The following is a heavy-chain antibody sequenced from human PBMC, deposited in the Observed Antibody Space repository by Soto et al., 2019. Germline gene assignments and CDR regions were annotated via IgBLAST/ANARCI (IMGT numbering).Heavy chain of an antibody. V-gene: IGHV5-51*01. CDR2: IYPGDSDT. CDR1: GYSFNTYW. Sequence: GESLKISCKGSGYSFNTYWIGWVRQMPGKGLEWMGIIYPGDSDTRYSPAFQGHVTISADKSSSTAYLQWSSLEASATAIYYCARQETTSPLDYCGQGTLVTVSS. CDR3: ARQETTSPLDY. D-gene: IGHD1-1*01. J-gene: IGHJ4*02.